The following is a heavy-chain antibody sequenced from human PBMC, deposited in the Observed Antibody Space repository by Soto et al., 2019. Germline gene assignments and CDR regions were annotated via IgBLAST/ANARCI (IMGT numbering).Heavy chain of an antibody. D-gene: IGHD2-2*01. Sequence: ASVKVSCKASGYTFASYYMHWVRQAPGQGLEWMGIINPSGGSTSYAQKFQGRVTMTRDTSTSTVYMELSSLRSEDTAVYYCARRGYCSSTSCYYYSYYMDVWGKGTTVTVSS. J-gene: IGHJ6*03. V-gene: IGHV1-46*03. CDR3: ARRGYCSSTSCYYYSYYMDV. CDR1: GYTFASYY. CDR2: INPSGGST.